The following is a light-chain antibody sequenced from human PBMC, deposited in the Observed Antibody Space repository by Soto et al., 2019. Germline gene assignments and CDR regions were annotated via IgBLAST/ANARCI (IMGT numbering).Light chain of an antibody. V-gene: IGKV1-39*01. CDR1: QGINDY. CDR3: QQSYNFPRT. J-gene: IGKJ1*01. CDR2: AAS. Sequence: IQMTHSPASLSASVGDRVTITCRTSQGINDYLNWYQMKPGEAPKLLIYAASALQSGIPSRFSGSASGTEFTLTITSLQPEDFATYYCQQSYNFPRTFGQGTKVDI.